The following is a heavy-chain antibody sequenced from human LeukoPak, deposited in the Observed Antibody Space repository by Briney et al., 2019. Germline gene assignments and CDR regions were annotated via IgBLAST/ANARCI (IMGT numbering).Heavy chain of an antibody. V-gene: IGHV4-34*01. Sequence: SETLSLTCAVYGGSFSGYYWSWIRQPPGKGLEWIGEINHSGSTNYNPSLQSRVTISVDTSKNQFSLRLSSVTAADTAVYYCARRIHTNDWYRDDSWGQGTLVTVSS. D-gene: IGHD6-19*01. CDR3: ARRIHTNDWYRDDS. CDR2: INHSGST. CDR1: GGSFSGYY. J-gene: IGHJ4*02.